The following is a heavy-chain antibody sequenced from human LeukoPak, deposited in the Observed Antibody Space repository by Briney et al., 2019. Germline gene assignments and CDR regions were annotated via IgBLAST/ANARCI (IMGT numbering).Heavy chain of an antibody. V-gene: IGHV3-33*02. CDR2: IWYDGSNK. J-gene: IGHJ4*02. D-gene: IGHD2-8*01. CDR3: AGGMRHFDY. Sequence: GGSLRLSCAASGFTFSSNGMHWVRQAPGKGLEWVALIWYDGSNKYYADSAKGRFTISRDNSKNTLFLQMNSLRAEDMAVYYCAGGMRHFDYWGQGTLVTVSS. CDR1: GFTFSSNG.